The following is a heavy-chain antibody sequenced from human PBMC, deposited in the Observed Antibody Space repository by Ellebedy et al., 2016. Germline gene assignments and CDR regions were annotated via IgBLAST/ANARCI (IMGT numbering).Heavy chain of an antibody. J-gene: IGHJ5*02. CDR3: ARGGEVVPAATPGLFDP. CDR2: IYHSAST. V-gene: IGHV4-30-2*01. CDR1: GGSISSGGYS. Sequence: SETLSLXXAVSGGSISSGGYSWSWIRQPPGKGLEWIGSIYHSASTYYNPSLKSRVTISPDRSKNQFSLKLSSVTAADTAVYYCARGGEVVPAATPGLFDPWGQGILVTVSS. D-gene: IGHD2-2*02.